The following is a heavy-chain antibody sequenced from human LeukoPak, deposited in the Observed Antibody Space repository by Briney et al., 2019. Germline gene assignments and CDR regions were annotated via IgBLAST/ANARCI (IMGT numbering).Heavy chain of an antibody. D-gene: IGHD2-15*01. CDR1: GFSFSEAA. CDR2: IRSRTTGYAT. Sequence: PGGSLKLSCAASGFSFSEAAIHWVRQASGKGLEWVGRIRSRTTGYATAYAASVKGRFTISRDDSKNTAFLQMNSLRTEDTAVSYCIRHLIGSWGQGTLVTVSS. CDR3: IRHLIGS. V-gene: IGHV3-73*01. J-gene: IGHJ5*01.